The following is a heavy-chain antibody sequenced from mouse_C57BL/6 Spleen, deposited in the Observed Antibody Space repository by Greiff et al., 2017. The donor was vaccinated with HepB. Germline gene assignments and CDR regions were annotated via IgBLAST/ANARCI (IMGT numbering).Heavy chain of an antibody. Sequence: VKLVESGPGLMAPSQSLSITCTVSGFSLTSYAISWVRQPPGKGLEWLGVIWTGGGTNYNSALKSRLSISKDNSKSQVFLKMNSLQTDDTARYYCARFYDGYYPHWCFDVWGTGTTVTVSS. CDR3: ARFYDGYYPHWCFDV. D-gene: IGHD2-3*01. CDR1: GFSLTSYA. CDR2: IWTGGGT. V-gene: IGHV2-9-1*01. J-gene: IGHJ1*03.